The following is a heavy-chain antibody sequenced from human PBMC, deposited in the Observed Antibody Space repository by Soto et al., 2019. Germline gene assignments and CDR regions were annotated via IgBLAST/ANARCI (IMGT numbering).Heavy chain of an antibody. CDR2: IYYSGST. D-gene: IGHD3-3*01. Sequence: PSETLSLTCTVSGGSISSGGYYWSWIRQHPGKGLEWIGYIYYSGSTYYNPSLKSRVTISVDASKNQFSLKLSSVTAADTAVYYCARSREGSYDFWSGYYTERMYYYGMDVWGQGTTVTVSS. CDR3: ARSREGSYDFWSGYYTERMYYYGMDV. V-gene: IGHV4-31*03. J-gene: IGHJ6*02. CDR1: GGSISSGGYY.